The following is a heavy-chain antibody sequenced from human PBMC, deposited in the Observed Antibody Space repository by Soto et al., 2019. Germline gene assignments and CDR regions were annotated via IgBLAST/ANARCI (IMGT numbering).Heavy chain of an antibody. CDR1: GGTFSSYA. CDR2: IIPMFHTS. CDR3: AIREGGGVFDY. J-gene: IGHJ4*02. D-gene: IGHD3-16*01. Sequence: RASVKVSCKASGGTFSSYAISWVRQAPGQGLEWMGGIIPMFHTSNYAQKFQGRVTITADESTSTAYMELSSLRSEDTAVYYCAIREGGGVFDYWGQGTLVTVSS. V-gene: IGHV1-69*13.